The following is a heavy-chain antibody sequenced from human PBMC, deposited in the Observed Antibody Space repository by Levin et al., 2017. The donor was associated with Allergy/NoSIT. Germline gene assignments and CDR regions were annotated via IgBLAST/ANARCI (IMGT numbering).Heavy chain of an antibody. CDR3: ARDINWSFDY. J-gene: IGHJ4*02. CDR2: ITSTGSAL. CDR1: GFTFSSYS. D-gene: IGHD3-10*01. V-gene: IGHV3-48*01. Sequence: PGGSLRLSCVDSGFTFSSYSMNWVRQAPGKGLEWVSYITSTGSALNYADSVKGRFTISRDNAKNSLYLQMNSLRAEDTALYYCARDINWSFDYWGQGALVTVSS.